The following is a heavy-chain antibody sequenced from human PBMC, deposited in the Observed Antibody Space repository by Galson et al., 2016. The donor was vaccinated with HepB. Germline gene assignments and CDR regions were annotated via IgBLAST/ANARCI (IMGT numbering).Heavy chain of an antibody. CDR1: GFSFSDHY. Sequence: SLRLSCSVSGFSFSDHYVDWVRQAPGKGLQWVGRIRNKARRYSTEYAASVRGRFTISRDDSKSSLYLQMNSLKTEDTAMYYCAKVGDTATIDYWGQGTLVTVSS. V-gene: IGHV3-72*01. CDR3: AKVGDTATIDY. CDR2: IRNKARRYST. J-gene: IGHJ4*02. D-gene: IGHD5-18*01.